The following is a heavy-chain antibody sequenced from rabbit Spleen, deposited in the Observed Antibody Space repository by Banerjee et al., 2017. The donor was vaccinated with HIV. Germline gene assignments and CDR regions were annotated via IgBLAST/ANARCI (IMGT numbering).Heavy chain of an antibody. CDR3: VRDLHFETSL. J-gene: IGHJ4*01. Sequence: QSLEESGGGLVQPEGSLTLTCKASGFSFTSSDYICWVRQAPGKGLEWISCIAGSSSGFTYSATWAKGRFTISKTPSTTVTLQMTSLTAADTATYFCVRDLHFETSLWGPGTLVTVS. CDR1: GFSFTSSDY. D-gene: IGHD1-1*01. V-gene: IGHV1S40*01. CDR2: IAGSSSGFT.